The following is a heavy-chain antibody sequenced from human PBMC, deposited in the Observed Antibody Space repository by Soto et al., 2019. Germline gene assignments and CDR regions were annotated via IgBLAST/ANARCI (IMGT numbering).Heavy chain of an antibody. Sequence: SETLSLTCTVSGGSISSSSYYWGWIRQPPGKGLEWIGSIYYSGSTYYNPSLKSRVTISVDTSKNQFSLKLSSVTAADTAVYYCRSGAVVEYYYYYGMAVWGQGTTVTVSS. CDR1: GGSISSSSYY. CDR3: RSGAVVEYYYYYGMAV. CDR2: IYYSGST. J-gene: IGHJ6*02. V-gene: IGHV4-39*01. D-gene: IGHD2-15*01.